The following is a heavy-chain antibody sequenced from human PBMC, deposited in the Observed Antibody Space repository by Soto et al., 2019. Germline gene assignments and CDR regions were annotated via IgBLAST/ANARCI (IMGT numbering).Heavy chain of an antibody. J-gene: IGHJ4*02. CDR2: IWYDGSNK. V-gene: IGHV3-33*08. D-gene: IGHD4-17*01. CDR1: GFTFSSYG. CDR3: AREVTVTIDY. Sequence: PWWSLRLSCTASGFTFSSYGMHWGRQAPGKGLEWVAVIWYDGSNKYYADSVKGRFTISRDNSKNTLYLQMNSLRAEDTAVYYCAREVTVTIDYWGQGTLVTVSS.